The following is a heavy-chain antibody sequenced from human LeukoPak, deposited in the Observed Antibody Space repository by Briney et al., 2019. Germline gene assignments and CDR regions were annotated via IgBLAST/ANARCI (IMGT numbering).Heavy chain of an antibody. Sequence: SETLSLTCTVSGGSISSSGYYWGWIRQPPGMGLEWIGSIYYSGSTYYNPSLKSRVTISVDTSKNQFSLKLNSVTAADTAVYYCANGNGDYYDSSGAYYFDYWGQGTLVTVSS. CDR3: ANGNGDYYDSSGAYYFDY. V-gene: IGHV4-39*01. CDR2: IYYSGST. CDR1: GGSISSSGYY. J-gene: IGHJ4*02. D-gene: IGHD3-22*01.